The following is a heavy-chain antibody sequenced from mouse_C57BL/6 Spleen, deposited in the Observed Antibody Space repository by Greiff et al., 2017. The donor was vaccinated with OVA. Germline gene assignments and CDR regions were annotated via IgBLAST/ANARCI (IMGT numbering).Heavy chain of an antibody. J-gene: IGHJ4*01. CDR2: IWSDGST. CDR3: ARGNGSSFYYYAMDY. V-gene: IGHV2-6*03. Sequence: VMLVESGPGLVAPSQSLSITCTVSGFSLTSYGVHWVRQPPGKGLEWLVVIWSDGSTTYNSALKSRLSISKDNSKSQVFLKMNSLQTDDTAMYYCARGNGSSFYYYAMDYWGQGTSVTVSS. D-gene: IGHD1-1*01. CDR1: GFSLTSYG.